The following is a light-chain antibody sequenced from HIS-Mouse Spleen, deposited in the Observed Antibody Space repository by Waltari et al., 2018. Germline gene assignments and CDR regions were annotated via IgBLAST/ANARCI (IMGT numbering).Light chain of an antibody. V-gene: IGKV1-9*01. J-gene: IGKJ1*01. CDR3: QQLNSYPPT. CDR1: QGISSD. CDR2: AAS. Sequence: DIQLTQSPSFLSASVGDRVTITCRASQGISSDLAWHKQKLGKALKLLVYAASTLQSGVPSRFSGSRSGTEFTRTISSLQPEDFATYDCQQLNSYPPTFGQGTKVEIK.